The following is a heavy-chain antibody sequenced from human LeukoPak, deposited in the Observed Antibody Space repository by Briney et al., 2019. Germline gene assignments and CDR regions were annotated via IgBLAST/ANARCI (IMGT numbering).Heavy chain of an antibody. D-gene: IGHD6-19*01. CDR2: LSGSGITT. J-gene: IGHJ4*01. Sequence: GGSLRLSCAASGFTFSNSAMSWVRQAPGKGLEWVSTLSGSGITTYYADSVKGRFTISRDNSKNTLYLQMNSLRAEDTAAYYCAKGIYSSGWSYFDYWGHGTLVTVSS. V-gene: IGHV3-23*01. CDR1: GFTFSNSA. CDR3: AKGIYSSGWSYFDY.